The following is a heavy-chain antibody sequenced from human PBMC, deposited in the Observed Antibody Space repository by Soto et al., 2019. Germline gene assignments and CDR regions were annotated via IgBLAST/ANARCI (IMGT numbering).Heavy chain of an antibody. CDR2: INPYNGNT. D-gene: IGHD6-13*01. V-gene: IGHV1-18*01. CDR1: GYTFTSYG. CDR3: ARVGVGLAAPRVWPY. J-gene: IGHJ4*02. Sequence: QVQLAQSGAEVKKPGASVKVSCKASGYTFTSYGISWVRQAPGQGLEWMAWINPYNGNTKYAEKFLGRVTVTTDTSTATAYIEVRGLTSDDTAVFYCARVGVGLAAPRVWPYWGQGTPVTVSS.